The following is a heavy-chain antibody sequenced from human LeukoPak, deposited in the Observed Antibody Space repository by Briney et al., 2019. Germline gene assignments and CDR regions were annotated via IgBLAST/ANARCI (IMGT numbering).Heavy chain of an antibody. CDR2: ISGSGGST. V-gene: IGHV3-23*01. CDR1: GFTVSSNY. Sequence: GGSLRLSCAASGFTVSSNYMSWVRQAPGKGLEWVSAISGSGGSTYYADSVKGRFTISRDNSKNTLYLQMNSLRAEDTAVYYCAKDLGDFIVGATVFDYWGQGTLVTVSS. D-gene: IGHD1-26*01. J-gene: IGHJ4*02. CDR3: AKDLGDFIVGATVFDY.